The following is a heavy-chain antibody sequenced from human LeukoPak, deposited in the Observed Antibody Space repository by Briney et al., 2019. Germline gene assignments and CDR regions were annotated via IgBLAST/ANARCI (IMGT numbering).Heavy chain of an antibody. D-gene: IGHD2-8*01. CDR2: ITPNNGRP. CDR1: GYTFTTYY. Sequence: ASVKVSCKTSGYTFTTYYIHWIRQAPGQGLEWMGVITPNNGRPTYAQKFQGRVTVTMDTATSTVYMELSSLGSDDTAIYYCARDQIQVWCMVGRFDYWGQGTLVSVSS. J-gene: IGHJ4*02. V-gene: IGHV1-46*01. CDR3: ARDQIQVWCMVGRFDY.